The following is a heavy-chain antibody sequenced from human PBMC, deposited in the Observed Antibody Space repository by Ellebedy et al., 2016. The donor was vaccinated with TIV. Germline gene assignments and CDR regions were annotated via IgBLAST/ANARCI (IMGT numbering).Heavy chain of an antibody. J-gene: IGHJ4*02. CDR1: GFTFTSYS. V-gene: IGHV3-21*01. D-gene: IGHD1-26*01. CDR2: ISSSPTYN. Sequence: GESLKISCAASGFTFTSYSMHWVRQAPGKGLEWVSSISSSPTYNYYADSVKGRFTISRDNAKNSLYLQMNSLRAEDTAVYYCARGGRVGFDYWGQGTLVTVSS. CDR3: ARGGRVGFDY.